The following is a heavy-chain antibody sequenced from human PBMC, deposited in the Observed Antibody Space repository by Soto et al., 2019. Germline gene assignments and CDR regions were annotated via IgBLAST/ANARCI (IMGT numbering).Heavy chain of an antibody. Sequence: QVQLVQSGAEVKKPGASVKVSCKASGYTFTGYYMHWVRQAPGQGLEWMGWINPNSGGTNYAQKFQGWVTMTRDTSISTAYLELSRLRSDDTAVYYCARDTGGYGDYPYFDYWGQGTLVTVSS. V-gene: IGHV1-2*04. J-gene: IGHJ4*02. D-gene: IGHD4-17*01. CDR3: ARDTGGYGDYPYFDY. CDR1: GYTFTGYY. CDR2: INPNSGGT.